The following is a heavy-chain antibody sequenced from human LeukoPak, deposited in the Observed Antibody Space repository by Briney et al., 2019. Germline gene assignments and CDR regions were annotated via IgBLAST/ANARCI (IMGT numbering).Heavy chain of an antibody. D-gene: IGHD3-10*01. CDR1: GFTFSSYA. J-gene: IGHJ4*02. CDR2: ISGSGGST. Sequence: PGGSLRLSCAASGFTFSSYAMSWVRQAPRKGLEWVSAISGSGGSTYYADSVKGRFTISRDNSKNTLYLQMNSLRAEDTAVYYCAKNKWFGEFGSNFDYWGQGTVVTVPS. V-gene: IGHV3-23*01. CDR3: AKNKWFGEFGSNFDY.